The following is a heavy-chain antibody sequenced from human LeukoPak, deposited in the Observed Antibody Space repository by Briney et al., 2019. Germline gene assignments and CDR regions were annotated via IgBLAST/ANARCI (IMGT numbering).Heavy chain of an antibody. J-gene: IGHJ4*02. CDR1: GFTFNNAW. V-gene: IGHV3-15*04. D-gene: IGHD5-12*01. CDR2: IETNIEGGTT. CDR3: ATVRSHVGYGFNH. Sequence: PGGSLRLSCAASGFTFNNAWLTWVRQAPGKGLEWVGRIETNIEGGTTQYAAPVKGRFTLSRDDSENTVYLEMNSLKTEDTAVYYCATVRSHVGYGFNHWGQGTLVTVSS.